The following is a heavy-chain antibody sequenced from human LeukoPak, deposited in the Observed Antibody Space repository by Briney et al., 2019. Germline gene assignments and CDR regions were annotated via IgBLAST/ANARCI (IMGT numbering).Heavy chain of an antibody. V-gene: IGHV1-69*13. Sequence: AASVKVSCKASGGTFSSYAISWVRQAPGQGLEWMGGIIPIFGTANYAQKFQGRVTITADESTSTACMELSSLRSEDTAVYYCARDFGAERWLQTTDDYWGQGTLVTVSS. CDR3: ARDFGAERWLQTTDDY. D-gene: IGHD5-24*01. CDR2: IIPIFGTA. CDR1: GGTFSSYA. J-gene: IGHJ4*02.